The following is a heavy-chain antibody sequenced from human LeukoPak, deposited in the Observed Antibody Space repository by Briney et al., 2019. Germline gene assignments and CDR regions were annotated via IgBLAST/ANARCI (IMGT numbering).Heavy chain of an antibody. CDR3: ATGNYYDSRGYYTFGH. CDR2: INVDGSTT. V-gene: IGHV3-74*01. CDR1: GFTFSRYW. J-gene: IGHJ1*01. D-gene: IGHD3-22*01. Sequence: GGSLRLSCAASGFTFSRYWMHWVGQAPGKGLVWVSRINVDGSTTSYADSVKGGFTISRDNAKNTLYLQLNSLRAEDTAVYYCATGNYYDSRGYYTFGHWGQGTLVTVSS.